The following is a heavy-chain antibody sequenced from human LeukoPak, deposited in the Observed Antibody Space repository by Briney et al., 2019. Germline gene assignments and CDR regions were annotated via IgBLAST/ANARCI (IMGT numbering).Heavy chain of an antibody. Sequence: GASVKVSCKASGGTFSSYAISWVRQAPGQGLEWMGRIIPILGIANYAQKFQGRVTITADKSTSTAYMELSSLRSEDTAVYYCAKEYYGSYLVCDYWGQGTLVTVSS. J-gene: IGHJ4*02. V-gene: IGHV1-69*04. CDR3: AKEYYGSYLVCDY. D-gene: IGHD1-26*01. CDR1: GGTFSSYA. CDR2: IIPILGIA.